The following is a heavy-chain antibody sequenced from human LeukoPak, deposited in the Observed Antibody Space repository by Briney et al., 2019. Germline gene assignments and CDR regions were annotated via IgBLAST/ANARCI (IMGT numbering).Heavy chain of an antibody. J-gene: IGHJ4*02. CDR1: GGTFSSDT. CDR3: ARGTYYDSSGYYIDY. CDR2: IIPILGIA. D-gene: IGHD3-22*01. V-gene: IGHV1-69*02. Sequence: SVKVSCKASGGTFSSDTISWVRQAPGQGLEWMGRIIPILGIANYAQKFQGRVTITADKSTSTAYMELSSLRSEDTAVYYCARGTYYDSSGYYIDYWGQGTLVTVSS.